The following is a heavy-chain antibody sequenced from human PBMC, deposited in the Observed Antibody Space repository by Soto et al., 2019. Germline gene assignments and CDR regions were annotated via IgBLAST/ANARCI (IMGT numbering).Heavy chain of an antibody. D-gene: IGHD3-16*01. CDR1: GGSISSGGYY. V-gene: IGHV4-31*03. CDR2: IYYSGST. Sequence: QVQLQESGPGLVKPSQTLSLTCTVSGGSISSGGYYWSWIRQHPGKGLEWIGYIYYSGSTSYNPSLKRRVTISVDTSKNQLSLKLSSVTAADTAVYYCARDVARGGNFDYWGQGTLVTVSS. CDR3: ARDVARGGNFDY. J-gene: IGHJ4*02.